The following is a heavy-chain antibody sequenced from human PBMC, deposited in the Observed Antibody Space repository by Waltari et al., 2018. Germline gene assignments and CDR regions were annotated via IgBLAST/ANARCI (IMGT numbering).Heavy chain of an antibody. Sequence: EVQLVESGGGLVQRGGSLRLSCAASGFTFSSYWMYWVRQAPGKGLEGVSRSTTDGAYTAYADSVKGRFTSSRDNSKNTLYLQMNTLGVEDTAIYFCVSGLWPSASWYLGFWGQGTLVTVSS. CDR3: VSGLWPSASWYLGF. D-gene: IGHD2-2*01. CDR1: GFTFSSYW. V-gene: IGHV3-74*02. J-gene: IGHJ4*02. CDR2: STTDGAYT.